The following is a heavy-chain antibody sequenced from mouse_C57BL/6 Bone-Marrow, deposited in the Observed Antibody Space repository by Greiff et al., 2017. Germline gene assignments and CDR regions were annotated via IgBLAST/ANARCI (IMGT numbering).Heavy chain of an antibody. CDR1: GYTFTSYW. CDR2: IHPNSGST. J-gene: IGHJ1*03. CDR3: ARLFYYGNLYWYIDV. V-gene: IGHV1-64*01. D-gene: IGHD2-1*01. Sequence: QVQLQQPGAELVKPGASVKLSCKASGYTFTSYWMHWVKQRPGQGLEWIGMIHPNSGSTNYNEKFKSKATLTVDKSSSTAYMQLSSLTSEDSAVYYSARLFYYGNLYWYIDVWGTGTTVTVSS.